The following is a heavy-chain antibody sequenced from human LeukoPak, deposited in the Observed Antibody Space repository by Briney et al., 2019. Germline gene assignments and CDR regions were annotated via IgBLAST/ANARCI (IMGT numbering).Heavy chain of an antibody. CDR1: GYTFTSYA. D-gene: IGHD4-17*01. CDR2: INAGNGNT. CDR3: ARDGGASDDYGVGDFDY. V-gene: IGHV1-3*01. J-gene: IGHJ4*02. Sequence: GGSLRLSCAASGYTFTSYAMHWVRQAPGQRLEWMGWINAGNGNTKYSQKFQGRVTITRDTSASTAYMELSSLRSEDTAVYYCARDGGASDDYGVGDFDYWGQGTLVTVSS.